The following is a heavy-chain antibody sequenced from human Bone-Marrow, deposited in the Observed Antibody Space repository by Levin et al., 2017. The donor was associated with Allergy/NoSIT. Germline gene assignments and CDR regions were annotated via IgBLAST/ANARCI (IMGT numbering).Heavy chain of an antibody. CDR3: ARDDPYSSSWYENWFDP. CDR2: INTNTGNP. J-gene: IGHJ5*02. D-gene: IGHD6-13*01. V-gene: IGHV7-4-1*01. Sequence: LGESLKISCKASGYTFTSYAMNWVRQAPGQGLEWMGWINTNTGNPTYAQGFTGRFVFSLDTSVSTAYLQICSLKAEDTAVYYCARDDPYSSSWYENWFDPWGQGTLVTVSS. CDR1: GYTFTSYA.